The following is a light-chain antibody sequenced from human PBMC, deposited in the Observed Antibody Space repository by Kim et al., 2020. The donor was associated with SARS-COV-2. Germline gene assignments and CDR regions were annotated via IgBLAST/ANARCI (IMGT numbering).Light chain of an antibody. V-gene: IGKV3-15*01. CDR3: QQYANWPPYT. CDR2: GAS. CDR1: QSVTSH. Sequence: VMTQSPGTLSVSPGERVILSCSASQSVTSHLAWYQQKLGQTPRLLIYGASTRATGIPARFSGSGSGTEFTLTISSLQSEDSAIYYCQQYANWPPYTFGQGTKLEI. J-gene: IGKJ2*01.